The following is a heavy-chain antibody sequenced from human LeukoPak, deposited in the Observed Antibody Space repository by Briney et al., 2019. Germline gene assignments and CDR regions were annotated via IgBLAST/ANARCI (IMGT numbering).Heavy chain of an antibody. Sequence: GGSLRLSRAASGFTSSNYSMNWVPHAPRKGLGWISYISRSGTTTYYADSLKGRFTISRDNAKKSLYLQMSSLRDEDTAVYYCARESGSYYQVEYGGQGPLVTVSS. J-gene: IGHJ4*02. CDR1: GFTSSNYS. V-gene: IGHV3-48*02. CDR2: ISRSGTTT. CDR3: ARESGSYYQVEY. D-gene: IGHD1-26*01.